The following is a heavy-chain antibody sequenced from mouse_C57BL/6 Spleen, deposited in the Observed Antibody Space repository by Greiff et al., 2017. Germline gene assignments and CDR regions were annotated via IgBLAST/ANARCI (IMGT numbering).Heavy chain of an antibody. CDR2: ISYSGIT. V-gene: IGHV3-8*01. Sequence: VQLKESGPGLAKPSQTLSLTCSVTGYSITSDYWNWIRKFPGNKLKYMGYISYSGITYYNPSLKSRISITRDTSKNQYYLQLNSVTTEDTATYYCARSETTVVATDWYFDVWGTGTTVTVSS. J-gene: IGHJ1*03. CDR3: ARSETTVVATDWYFDV. D-gene: IGHD1-1*01. CDR1: GYSITSDY.